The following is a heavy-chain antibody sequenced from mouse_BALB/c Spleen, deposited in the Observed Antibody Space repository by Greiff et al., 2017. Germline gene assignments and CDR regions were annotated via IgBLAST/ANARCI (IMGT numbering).Heavy chain of an antibody. V-gene: IGHV2-9*02. CDR3: ARDFQYDYPYAMDY. Sequence: VQLQQSGPGLVAPSQSLSITCTVSGFSLTSYGVHWVRQPPGKGLEWLGVIWAGGSTNYNSALMSRLSISKDNSKSQVFLKMNSLQTDDTAMYYCARDFQYDYPYAMDYWGQGTSVTVSS. CDR1: GFSLTSYG. J-gene: IGHJ4*01. CDR2: IWAGGST. D-gene: IGHD2-4*01.